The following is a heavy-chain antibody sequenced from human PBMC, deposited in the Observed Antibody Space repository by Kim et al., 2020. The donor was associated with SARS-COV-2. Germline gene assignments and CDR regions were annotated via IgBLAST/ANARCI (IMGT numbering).Heavy chain of an antibody. D-gene: IGHD5-12*01. CDR2: ISYDGSNK. CDR3: ARLSGYDFWSDFHRVEAFYTPDY. CDR1: GFTFSSYA. J-gene: IGHJ4*02. Sequence: GGSLRLSCAASGFTFSSYAMHWVRQAPGKGLEWVAVISYDGSNKYYADSVKGRFTISRDNSKNTLYLQMNSLRAEDTAVYYCARLSGYDFWSDFHRVEAFYTPDYWGQGTLVTVSS. V-gene: IGHV3-30*04.